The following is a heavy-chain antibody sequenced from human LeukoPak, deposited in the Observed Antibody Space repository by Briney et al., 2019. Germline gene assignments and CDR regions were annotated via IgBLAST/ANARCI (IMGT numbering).Heavy chain of an antibody. V-gene: IGHV3-74*01. CDR2: IKSDGST. J-gene: IGHJ1*01. Sequence: GGSLRLSCAASGFTFSSYWMHWVRQAPGKGLVWVSRIKSDGSTNYADSVKGRFTISRDNAKNTPSLQMNSLRAEDTGVYYCARAPSEIGGYYPEYFRHWGQGTLVTVSS. CDR1: GFTFSSYW. CDR3: ARAPSEIGGYYPEYFRH. D-gene: IGHD3-22*01.